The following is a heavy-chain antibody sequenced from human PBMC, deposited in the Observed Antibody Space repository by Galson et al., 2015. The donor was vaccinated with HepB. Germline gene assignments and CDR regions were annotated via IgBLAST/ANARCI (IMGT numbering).Heavy chain of an antibody. CDR3: AREKIVGAYVGKDY. V-gene: IGHV3-33*01. J-gene: IGHJ4*02. CDR2: IWYDGTEK. D-gene: IGHD1-26*01. CDR1: GFTFRSYA. Sequence: SLRLSCAASGFTFRSYAMHWVRQAPGKGLGWVAVIWYDGTEKYYADSVKGRFTISRDNSKNTLYLQMNSLRVEDTAVYYCAREKIVGAYVGKDYWGQGTLVTVSS.